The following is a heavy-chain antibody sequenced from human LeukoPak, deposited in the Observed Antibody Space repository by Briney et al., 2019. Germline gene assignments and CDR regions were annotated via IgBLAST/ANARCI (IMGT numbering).Heavy chain of an antibody. Sequence: GGFLRLSCAASGFTFSSSWMGWVRQAPGKGLEWVANIKEDGSETYYVDSVKGRFTISRDNAQNSLSPQMSSLRVEDTAVYFCARHGFHCFDYWGQGILVTVSS. J-gene: IGHJ4*02. D-gene: IGHD6-25*01. CDR1: GFTFSSSW. CDR3: ARHGFHCFDY. CDR2: IKEDGSET. V-gene: IGHV3-7*01.